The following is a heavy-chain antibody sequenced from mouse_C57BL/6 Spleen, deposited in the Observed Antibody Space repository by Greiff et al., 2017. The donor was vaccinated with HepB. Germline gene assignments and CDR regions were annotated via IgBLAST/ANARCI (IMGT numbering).Heavy chain of an antibody. D-gene: IGHD1-1*01. CDR1: GYTFTSYW. J-gene: IGHJ1*03. CDR2: IDPSDSDT. CDR3: ARSNYYYGSNYWYFDV. Sequence: QVQLQQPGAELVRPGSSVKLSCKASGYTFTSYWMHWVKQRPIQGLEWIGNIDPSDSDTHYNQTFKDKATLTVDKSSSTAYMQLSSLTSEDSAVYYCARSNYYYGSNYWYFDVWGTGTTVTVSS. V-gene: IGHV1-52*01.